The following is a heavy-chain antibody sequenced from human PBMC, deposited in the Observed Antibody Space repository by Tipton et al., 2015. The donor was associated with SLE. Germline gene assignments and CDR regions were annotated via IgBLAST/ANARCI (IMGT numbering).Heavy chain of an antibody. CDR3: ARDDSGGWYGWLDP. CDR2: IHHSGSA. V-gene: IGHV4-59*12. D-gene: IGHD6-19*01. J-gene: IGHJ5*02. Sequence: LRLSCTVSGGSISSYYWSWIRQPPGKGLEWIGYIHHSGSANYNPSLKSRVTISVDRSKNQFSLKLTSVTAADTAAYYCARDDSGGWYGWLDPWGQGTLVTVSS. CDR1: GGSISSYY.